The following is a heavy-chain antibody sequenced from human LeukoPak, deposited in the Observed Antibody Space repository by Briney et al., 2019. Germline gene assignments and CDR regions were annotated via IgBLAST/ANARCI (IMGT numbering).Heavy chain of an antibody. CDR3: VRELGIFDF. CDR1: VYTFPSYY. Sequence: ASVTVSCQCSVYTFPSYYLHWVGPAPGQGLEWVGLINPCDGSTSYAHKFHGRVTKNRDMSRSKVSIEPSRLRYKDTPVYLFVRELGIFDFWGQGTLVSV. J-gene: IGHJ4*02. V-gene: IGHV1-46*01. CDR2: INPCDGST. D-gene: IGHD3-3*02.